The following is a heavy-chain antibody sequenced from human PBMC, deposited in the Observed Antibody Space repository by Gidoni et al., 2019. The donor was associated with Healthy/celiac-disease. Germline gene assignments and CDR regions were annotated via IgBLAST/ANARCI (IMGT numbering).Heavy chain of an antibody. J-gene: IGHJ4*02. CDR2: ISSSCRSL. D-gene: IGHD6-19*01. V-gene: IGHV3-11*01. Sequence: QVQLVESGGGLVKPGGSLRLSCAASGFTFSDYYMSWIRQAPGKGLGLVSFISSSCRSLYYADSLKGRFTISRDNAKNSLYLQMNSLRAEGTAVYYCARGSLVVRGWYDYWGQGTLVTVSS. CDR1: GFTFSDYY. CDR3: ARGSLVVRGWYDY.